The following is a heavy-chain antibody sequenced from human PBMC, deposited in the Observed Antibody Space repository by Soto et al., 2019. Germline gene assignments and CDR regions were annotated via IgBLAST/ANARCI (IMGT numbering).Heavy chain of an antibody. J-gene: IGHJ6*02. CDR1: GGSVSSGSYY. CDR2: IYYSGST. Sequence: SETLSLTCTVSGGSVSSGSYYWSWIRQPPGKGLEWIGYIYYSGSTNYNPSLKSRVTISVDTSRNQFSLKLSSVTAADTAVYYCARGAAAAGYYYYYGMDVWGQGTTVTVSS. V-gene: IGHV4-61*01. CDR3: ARGAAAAGYYYYYGMDV. D-gene: IGHD6-13*01.